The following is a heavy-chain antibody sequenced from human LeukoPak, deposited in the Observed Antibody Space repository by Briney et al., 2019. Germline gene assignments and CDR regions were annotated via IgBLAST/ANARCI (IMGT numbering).Heavy chain of an antibody. CDR3: ARVGSSGWDTFEQSPT. CDR2: IHPVTGDT. D-gene: IGHD6-19*01. J-gene: IGHJ5*02. Sequence: ASVKVSCTFTGYYMQWVRQAPGQGLEWMGWIHPVTGDTNYAQRFQGRVSMTGDTSISTSYMELSRLSSDDTAVYYCARVGSSGWDTFEQSPTWGQGTLVTVSS. CDR1: FTGYY. V-gene: IGHV1-2*02.